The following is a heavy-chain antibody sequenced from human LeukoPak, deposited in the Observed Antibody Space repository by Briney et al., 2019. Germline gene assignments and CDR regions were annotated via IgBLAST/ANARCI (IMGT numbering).Heavy chain of an antibody. J-gene: IGHJ4*02. Sequence: SETLSLTCTVSGGSVSSGNYYWSWIRQPPGKGLEWIGYIYYSGSTNYNPSLKSRVTISVDTSKNQFSLKLTSVTAADTAVYYCARRYCSSTSCFLDYWGQGTLVTVSS. CDR1: GGSVSSGNYY. CDR3: ARRYCSSTSCFLDY. D-gene: IGHD2-2*01. CDR2: IYYSGST. V-gene: IGHV4-61*01.